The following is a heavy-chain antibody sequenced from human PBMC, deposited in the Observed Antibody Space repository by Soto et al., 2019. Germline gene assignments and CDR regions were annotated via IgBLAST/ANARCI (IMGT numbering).Heavy chain of an antibody. V-gene: IGHV3-7*03. CDR3: AVDALRGKGYGGFDC. J-gene: IGHJ4*02. Sequence: EVQLVESGGGLVQPGGSLRLSCEVSGFTFSSYWMSWVRQAPGKGLEWVANIKKDGSEKYYVDSVKGRFTISRDNAKNTLYLQMNSQRADDTAVYYCAVDALRGKGYGGFDCWVQGTLVTVSS. CDR2: IKKDGSEK. D-gene: IGHD4-17*01. CDR1: GFTFSSYW.